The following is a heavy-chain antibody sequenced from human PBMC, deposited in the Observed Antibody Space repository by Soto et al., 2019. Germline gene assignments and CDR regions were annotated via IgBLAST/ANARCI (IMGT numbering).Heavy chain of an antibody. Sequence: QVQLQQWGAGLLKPSETLSLTCAVYGGSFSGYYWSWIRQPPGKGLEWIGEINHSGSTNYNPSLKSRVTISVDTSKNQFSLKLSSVTAADTAVYYCARGRSAKTMVRGVKGGWFDPWGQGTLVTVSS. CDR1: GGSFSGYY. CDR2: INHSGST. J-gene: IGHJ5*02. V-gene: IGHV4-34*01. CDR3: ARGRSAKTMVRGVKGGWFDP. D-gene: IGHD3-10*01.